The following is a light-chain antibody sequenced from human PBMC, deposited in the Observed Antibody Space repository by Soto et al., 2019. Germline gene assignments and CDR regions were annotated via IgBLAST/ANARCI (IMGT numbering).Light chain of an antibody. CDR2: DAS. CDR1: QSVSSSS. V-gene: IGKV3-20*01. J-gene: IGKJ1*01. CDR3: HQYGTSPQT. Sequence: EIVLTQSPGTLSLSPGERATLSCRASQSVSSSSLAWYQQTSGQAPRLLIYDASSRATGIPDRFSGSGSGTDFTLTINRLEPEDFAVYYCHQYGTSPQTIGQGTKVDIK.